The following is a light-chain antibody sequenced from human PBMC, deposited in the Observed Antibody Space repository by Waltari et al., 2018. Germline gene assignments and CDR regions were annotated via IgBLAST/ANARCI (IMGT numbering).Light chain of an antibody. J-gene: IGLJ1*01. V-gene: IGLV1-40*01. Sequence: QSVLTQPPSVSGAPGQRVTISCTGSSSHTGTAYDVHWYQQLPGAAPKLLIHANDQRPSGVPDRFSASKSGSSASLAISDLQPEDEADYYCQSYDTRQTGSGVLGTGTKVTVL. CDR3: QSYDTRQTGSGV. CDR1: SSHTGTAYD. CDR2: AND.